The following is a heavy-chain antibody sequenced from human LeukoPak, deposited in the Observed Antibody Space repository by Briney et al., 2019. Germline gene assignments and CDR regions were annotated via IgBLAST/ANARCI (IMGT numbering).Heavy chain of an antibody. CDR3: ARHPRNIVVVAASRGYFDY. Sequence: GESLKISCKGSGYSFTSYWIGWVRQMPGKGLEWMGIIYPGDFDTRYSPSFQGQVTISADKSISTAYLQWSSLKASDTAMYYCARHPRNIVVVAASRGYFDYWGQGTLVTVSS. CDR1: GYSFTSYW. J-gene: IGHJ4*02. CDR2: IYPGDFDT. D-gene: IGHD2-15*01. V-gene: IGHV5-51*01.